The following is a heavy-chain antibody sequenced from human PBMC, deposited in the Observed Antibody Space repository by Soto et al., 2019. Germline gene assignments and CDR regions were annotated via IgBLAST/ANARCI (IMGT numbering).Heavy chain of an antibody. CDR2: ISSSSSYI. CDR1: GVTFSSYS. J-gene: IGHJ6*02. Sequence: GGSLRLSCAASGVTFSSYSMNWVRQAPGKGLEWVSSISSSSSYIYYADSVKGRFTISRDNAKNSLYLQMNSLRAEDTAVYYCARDGYGSGSYYTFNYYYYYGMDVWGQGTTVTVSS. CDR3: ARDGYGSGSYYTFNYYYYYGMDV. V-gene: IGHV3-21*01. D-gene: IGHD3-10*01.